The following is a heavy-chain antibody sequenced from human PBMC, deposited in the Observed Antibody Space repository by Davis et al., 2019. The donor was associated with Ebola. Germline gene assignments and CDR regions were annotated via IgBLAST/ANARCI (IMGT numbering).Heavy chain of an antibody. V-gene: IGHV3-21*01. CDR2: ISSSSSYI. CDR3: ARDDQQQLGMDV. J-gene: IGHJ6*02. CDR1: GFTFFSSYS. Sequence: PGGSLRLSCAASGFTFFSSYSMNWVRQAPGKGLEWVSRISSSSSYIYYADSVKGRFTISRDNAKNSLYLQMNSLRAEDTAVYYCARDDQQQLGMDVWGQGTTVTVSS. D-gene: IGHD6-13*01.